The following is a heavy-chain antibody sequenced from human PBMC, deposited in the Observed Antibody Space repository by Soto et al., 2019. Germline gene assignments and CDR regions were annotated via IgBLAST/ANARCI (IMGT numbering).Heavy chain of an antibody. D-gene: IGHD3-9*01. Sequence: RGEALKISCKGSGYNFNNFWIAWVRQMPGRGLEWMVIIYIGDSDTRYSTSFRGLVTISADRSISTAYLQIRSLTSSETAIYYCARALTGVTHTYHFHXWGQGTPVTVSX. CDR2: IYIGDSDT. CDR1: GYNFNNFW. J-gene: IGHJ4*02. V-gene: IGHV5-51*01. CDR3: ARALTGVTHTYHFHX.